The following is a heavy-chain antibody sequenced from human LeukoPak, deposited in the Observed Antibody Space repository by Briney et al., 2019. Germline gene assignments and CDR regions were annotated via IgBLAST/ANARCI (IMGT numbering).Heavy chain of an antibody. CDR2: IYTSGST. CDR3: ARDWPIVVVPAAIGGWFDP. V-gene: IGHV4-61*02. J-gene: IGHJ5*02. CDR1: GGSISSGSYY. D-gene: IGHD2-2*01. Sequence: SSETLSLTCTVSGGSISSGSYYWSWLRQPAGKGLEWIGRIYTSGSTNYNPSLKSRVTISVDTSKNQFSLKLSSVTAADTAVYYCARDWPIVVVPAAIGGWFDPWGQGTLVTVSS.